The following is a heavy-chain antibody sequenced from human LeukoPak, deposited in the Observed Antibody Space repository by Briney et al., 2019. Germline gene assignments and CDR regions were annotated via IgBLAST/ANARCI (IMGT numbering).Heavy chain of an antibody. J-gene: IGHJ4*02. CDR3: AQGVVVTATFPPTPXXXRVYYES. D-gene: IGHD2-15*01. Sequence: GGSLRLSCAASGFSFVNYAMSWVRQTPGKGLEWVSTISGRGGRTYYADFVKGRLTISRDDSTDTVYLQMNSLSAEDTAVYYCAQGVVVTATFPPTPXXXRVYYESWGQGIAVTVSS. V-gene: IGHV3-23*01. CDR1: GFSFVNYA. CDR2: ISGRGGRT.